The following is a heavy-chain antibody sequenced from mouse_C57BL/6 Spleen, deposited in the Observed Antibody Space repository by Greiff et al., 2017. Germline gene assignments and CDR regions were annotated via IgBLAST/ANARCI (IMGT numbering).Heavy chain of an antibody. CDR2: ILPGSGST. Sequence: QVQLKQSGAELMKPGASVKLSCKATGYTFTGYWIEWVKQRPGHGLEWIGEILPGSGSTNYNEKFKGKATFTADTSSNTAYMQLSSLTTEDSAIYYCARWVVHYYGSIYAMDYWGQGTSVTVSS. CDR1: GYTFTGYW. CDR3: ARWVVHYYGSIYAMDY. V-gene: IGHV1-9*01. D-gene: IGHD1-1*01. J-gene: IGHJ4*01.